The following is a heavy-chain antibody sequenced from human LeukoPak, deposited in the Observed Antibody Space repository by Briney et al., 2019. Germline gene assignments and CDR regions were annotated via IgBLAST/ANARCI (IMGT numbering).Heavy chain of an antibody. D-gene: IGHD3/OR15-3a*01. Sequence: GASVKVSCKASGYTFTSYGISWVRQAPGQGLEWMGWISAYNGNTNYAQKLQGRVTMTTDTSTSTAYMELRSLRSDDTAVYYCARGDGLPYYYYGMDVWGQGTMVTVSS. CDR2: ISAYNGNT. J-gene: IGHJ6*02. CDR1: GYTFTSYG. CDR3: ARGDGLPYYYYGMDV. V-gene: IGHV1-18*01.